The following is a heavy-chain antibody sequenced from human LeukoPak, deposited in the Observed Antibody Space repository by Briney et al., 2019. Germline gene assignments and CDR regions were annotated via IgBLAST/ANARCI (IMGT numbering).Heavy chain of an antibody. J-gene: IGHJ4*02. CDR1: GFTFSSYE. Sequence: GGSLRLSCAASGFTFSSYEMNWVRQTPRRGLEWVAYISDSGSTNYYADSVKGRFTISRDNAKNSVYLQMKSLRAEDTAVYYCVREGYYDSSGYLGVFDYWGQGTLVTVSS. CDR3: VREGYYDSSGYLGVFDY. D-gene: IGHD3-22*01. CDR2: ISDSGSTN. V-gene: IGHV3-48*03.